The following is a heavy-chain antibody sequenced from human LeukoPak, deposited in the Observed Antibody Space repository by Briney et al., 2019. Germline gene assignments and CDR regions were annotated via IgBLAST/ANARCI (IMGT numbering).Heavy chain of an antibody. V-gene: IGHV3-21*04. CDR2: ISSSSSYI. CDR3: ARVGNYYPAYYFDY. Sequence: GGSLRLSCAASGFTFSSYSMNWVRQAPGKGLEWVSSISSSSSYIYYADSVKGRFTISRDNSKNTLYLQMNSLRAEDTAVYYCARVGNYYPAYYFDYWGQGTLVTVSS. J-gene: IGHJ4*02. CDR1: GFTFSSYS. D-gene: IGHD3-22*01.